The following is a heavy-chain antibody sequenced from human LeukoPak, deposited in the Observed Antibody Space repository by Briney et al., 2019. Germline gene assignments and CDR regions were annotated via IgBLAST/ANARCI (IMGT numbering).Heavy chain of an antibody. CDR2: IWYDGSNK. D-gene: IGHD6-19*01. CDR1: GFTFSSYG. V-gene: IGHV3-33*06. J-gene: IGHJ4*02. CDR3: AKDSEPGIAVAGVDY. Sequence: TGGSLRLSCAASGFTFSSYGMHWVRQAPGKGLEWVAVIWYDGSNKYYADSVKGRFTISRDNSKNTLYLQMNSLRAEDTAVYYCAKDSEPGIAVAGVDYWGQGTLVTVSS.